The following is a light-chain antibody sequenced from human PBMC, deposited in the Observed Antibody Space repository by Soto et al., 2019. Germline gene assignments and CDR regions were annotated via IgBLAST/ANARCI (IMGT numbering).Light chain of an antibody. J-gene: IGKJ1*01. CDR1: ETIGNF. CDR2: GAS. Sequence: DIQMTQSPSSLSASVGDRVTITCRASETIGNFLNWYQKKPGKAPQLLLRGASSLHRGVSSRFSGGGAGTEFTLTISSLQPEDFATYYCQQTSAFPRTFGQGTKVDIK. V-gene: IGKV1-12*01. CDR3: QQTSAFPRT.